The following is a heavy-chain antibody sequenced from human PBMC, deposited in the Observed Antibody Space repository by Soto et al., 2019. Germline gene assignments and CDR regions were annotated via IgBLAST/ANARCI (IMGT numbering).Heavy chain of an antibody. Sequence: PSETLSLTCAVYGGSFSGYYWSWIRQPPGKGLEWIGEINHSGSTNYNPSLKSRVTISVDTSKNQFSLKLSSVTAADTAVDYCASGFSRAPFDYWGQGTLVTVSS. CDR1: GGSFSGYY. D-gene: IGHD3-3*01. V-gene: IGHV4-34*01. J-gene: IGHJ4*02. CDR3: ASGFSRAPFDY. CDR2: INHSGST.